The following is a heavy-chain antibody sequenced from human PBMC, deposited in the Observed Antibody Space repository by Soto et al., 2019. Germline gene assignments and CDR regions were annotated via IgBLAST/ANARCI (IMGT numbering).Heavy chain of an antibody. Sequence: EVQLVESGGGLVQPGGSLRLSCAASGFTFSHYWMYWVRQAPGKGLVWVSRINSDGSVSSYADSVKGRLTISRDNVKNTMDMQMDSLRAEDTAVYYCASEDCVGGTCYSLAGSFYYYMDVWGEGTTVTV. D-gene: IGHD2-15*01. CDR1: GFTFSHYW. J-gene: IGHJ6*03. V-gene: IGHV3-74*01. CDR2: INSDGSVS. CDR3: ASEDCVGGTCYSLAGSFYYYMDV.